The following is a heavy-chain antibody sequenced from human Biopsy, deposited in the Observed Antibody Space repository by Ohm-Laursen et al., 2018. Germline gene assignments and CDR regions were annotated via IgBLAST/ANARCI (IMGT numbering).Heavy chain of an antibody. CDR1: GYTFTGYH. Sequence: ASVKVSCKASGYTFTGYHVHWVRQAPGQGLEWMGWINAKTGDTNYAQKFQGRVTMTRDTSISTAYVDLSSLRSDDTAVYYRTRGGYYYDSLAYYYWFDPWGQGTLVTASS. CDR2: INAKTGDT. D-gene: IGHD3-22*01. CDR3: TRGGYYYDSLAYYYWFDP. V-gene: IGHV1-2*02. J-gene: IGHJ5*02.